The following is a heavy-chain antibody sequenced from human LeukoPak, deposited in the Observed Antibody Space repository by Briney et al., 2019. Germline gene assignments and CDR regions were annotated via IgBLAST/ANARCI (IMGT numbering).Heavy chain of an antibody. CDR2: ISSSSSTI. Sequence: GGSLRLSCAASGFTFSDYYMSWIRQAPGKGLEWVSYISSSSSTIYYADSVKGRFTISRDNAKNSLYLQMNSLRAEDTAVYYCARTTQNWNYVLDFDYWGQGTLVTVSS. J-gene: IGHJ4*02. V-gene: IGHV3-11*04. D-gene: IGHD1-7*01. CDR1: GFTFSDYY. CDR3: ARTTQNWNYVLDFDY.